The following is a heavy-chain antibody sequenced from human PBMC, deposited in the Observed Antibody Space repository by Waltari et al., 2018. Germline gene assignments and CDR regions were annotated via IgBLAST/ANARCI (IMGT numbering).Heavy chain of an antibody. CDR1: GVTVSNNY. D-gene: IGHD2-21*02. CDR2: IYSGGTT. V-gene: IGHV3-53*01. Sequence: EGQLVESGGGLIQPGGSLRLSCVASGVTVSNNYMTGLRQAPGKGLELVSLIYSGGTTYYADSVRGRFTISRDGSKNTVYLQMNSLRAEDTAVYFCARNQVETALGYWGQGTLVTVSS. J-gene: IGHJ4*02. CDR3: ARNQVETALGY.